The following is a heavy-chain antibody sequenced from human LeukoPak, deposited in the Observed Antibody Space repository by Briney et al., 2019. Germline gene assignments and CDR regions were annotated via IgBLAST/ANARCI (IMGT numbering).Heavy chain of an antibody. J-gene: IGHJ4*02. D-gene: IGHD1-1*01. CDR1: GFTFSSYG. V-gene: IGHV3-30*18. Sequence: GGSLRLSCAASGFTFSSYGMHWVRQAPGKGLEWVAVISYDGSNKYYADSVKGRFTISRDNSKNSLFVQMNSLRAEDTAVYFCAKSRSGSANWALQIFDNWGQGTLVTVSS. CDR2: ISYDGSNK. CDR3: AKSRSGSANWALQIFDN.